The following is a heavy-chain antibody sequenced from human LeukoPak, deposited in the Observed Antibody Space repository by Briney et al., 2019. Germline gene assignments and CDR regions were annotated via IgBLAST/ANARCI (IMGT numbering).Heavy chain of an antibody. D-gene: IGHD6-13*01. CDR3: ARDQGSSWSHNWFDP. J-gene: IGHJ5*02. V-gene: IGHV4-39*07. Sequence: SETLSLTCSASGGSISSSSYYWGWIRQPPGKGLEWIGRVYYSGSTYYNPSLKSRVTISVDTSKNQFSLKLSSVTAADTAVYYCARDQGSSWSHNWFDPWGQGTLVTVSS. CDR2: VYYSGST. CDR1: GGSISSSSYY.